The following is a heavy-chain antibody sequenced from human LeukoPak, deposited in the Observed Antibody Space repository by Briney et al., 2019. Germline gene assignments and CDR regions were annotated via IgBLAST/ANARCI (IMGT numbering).Heavy chain of an antibody. D-gene: IGHD3-10*01. CDR3: ARGLYGSGSYMAPYYYMDV. CDR2: ISSSNSYI. CDR1: GFTFSSYS. J-gene: IGHJ6*03. V-gene: IGHV3-21*01. Sequence: GGSLRLSCAASGFTFSSYSMNWVRQAPGKGLEWVSSISSSNSYIYYADSVKGRFTISRDNAKNSLYLQMNILRAEDTAVYYCARGLYGSGSYMAPYYYMDVWGKGTTVTVSS.